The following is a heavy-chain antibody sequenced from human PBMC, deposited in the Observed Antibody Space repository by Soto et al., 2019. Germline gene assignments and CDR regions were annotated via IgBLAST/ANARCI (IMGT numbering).Heavy chain of an antibody. D-gene: IGHD4-17*01. CDR1: GGSLSSYY. J-gene: IGHJ5*02. Sequence: PSETPSHTYTVSGGSLSSYYWSWILPPPGKRLEWIGYIYYSGSTNYNPSLKSRVTISVDTSKNQFSLKLSSVTAADTAVYYCEREVVILRWYWFDPWGQGTLVTVSS. CDR2: IYYSGST. CDR3: EREVVILRWYWFDP. V-gene: IGHV4-59*01.